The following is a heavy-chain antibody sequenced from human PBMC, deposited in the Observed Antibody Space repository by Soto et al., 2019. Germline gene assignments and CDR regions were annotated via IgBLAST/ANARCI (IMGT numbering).Heavy chain of an antibody. CDR3: ARGPARLRYFAWLLSSMDV. J-gene: IGHJ6*02. CDR2: ISAYNGNT. Sequence: QVQLVQSGAEVKKPGASVKVSCKASGYTFTSYGISWVRQAPGQGLEWMGWISAYNGNTNYAQKLQGRVTMTTDTYTRTAYMALSSLGSDDTAVYYCARGPARLRYFAWLLSSMDVWGQGTTVTVSS. CDR1: GYTFTSYG. V-gene: IGHV1-18*01. D-gene: IGHD3-9*01.